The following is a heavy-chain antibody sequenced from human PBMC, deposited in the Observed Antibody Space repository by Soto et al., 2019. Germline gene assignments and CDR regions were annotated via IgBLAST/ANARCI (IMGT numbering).Heavy chain of an antibody. CDR2: INPSGGST. D-gene: IGHD3-10*01. J-gene: IGHJ3*02. CDR1: GYTFTSYY. Sequence: ASVKVSCKASGYTFTSYYMHWVRQAPGQGLEWMGIINPSGGSTSYAQKFQGRVTMTRDTSTSTVYMELSSLRSEDTAVYYCATSPITMVRGVITRGAFDIWGQGTMVTVSS. V-gene: IGHV1-46*01. CDR3: ATSPITMVRGVITRGAFDI.